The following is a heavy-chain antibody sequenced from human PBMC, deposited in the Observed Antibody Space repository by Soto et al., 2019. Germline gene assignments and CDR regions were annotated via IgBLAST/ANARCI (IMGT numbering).Heavy chain of an antibody. CDR1: GFTFSSYS. D-gene: IGHD3-10*01. CDR3: ARVSRGLLWFGELS. Sequence: LRLSCAASGFTFSSYSMNWVRQAPGKGLEWVSSISSSSSYIYYADSVKGRFTISRDNAKNSLYLQMNSLRAEDTAVYYCARVSRGLLWFGELSWGQGTLVTVSS. V-gene: IGHV3-21*01. J-gene: IGHJ5*02. CDR2: ISSSSSYI.